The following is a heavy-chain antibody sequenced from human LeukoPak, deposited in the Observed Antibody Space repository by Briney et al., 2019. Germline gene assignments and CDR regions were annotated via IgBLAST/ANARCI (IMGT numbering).Heavy chain of an antibody. V-gene: IGHV4-4*07. Sequence: SETLSLTCTVSGGSISSYYWSWIRQPAGKGLEWLGRIYTSGSTNYNPSLKSRVTMSVDTSKNQFSLKLSSVTAADTAVYYCARDLMHYDILTGYYNENPFDYWGQGTLVTVSS. CDR1: GGSISSYY. CDR3: ARDLMHYDILTGYYNENPFDY. CDR2: IYTSGST. J-gene: IGHJ4*02. D-gene: IGHD3-9*01.